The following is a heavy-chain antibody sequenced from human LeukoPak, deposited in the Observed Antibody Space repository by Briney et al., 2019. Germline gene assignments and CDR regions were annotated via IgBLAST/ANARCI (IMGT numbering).Heavy chain of an antibody. V-gene: IGHV3-11*01. CDR3: ARGGSGFLEWLVDYYYYGMDV. CDR2: ISSSGSTI. J-gene: IGHJ6*02. Sequence: GGSLRLSCAASGFTFSDYYMSWIRQAPGEGLEWVSYISSSGSTIYYADSVKGRFTISRDNAKNSLYLQMNSLRAEDTAVYYCARGGSGFLEWLVDYYYYGMDVWGQGTTVTVSS. CDR1: GFTFSDYY. D-gene: IGHD3-3*01.